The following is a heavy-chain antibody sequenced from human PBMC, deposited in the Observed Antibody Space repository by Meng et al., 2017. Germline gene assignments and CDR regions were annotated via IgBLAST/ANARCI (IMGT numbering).Heavy chain of an antibody. D-gene: IGHD4-17*01. CDR1: GGSFSGYY. Sequence: GSLRLSCAVYGGSFSGYYWSWIRQPPGKGLEWIGEINHSGSTNYNPSLKSRVTISVDTSKNQFSLKLSSVTAADTAVYYCARDYGDYSSWGHGKRVNVAS. CDR3: ARDYGDYSS. CDR2: INHSGST. V-gene: IGHV4-34*01. J-gene: IGHJ5*01.